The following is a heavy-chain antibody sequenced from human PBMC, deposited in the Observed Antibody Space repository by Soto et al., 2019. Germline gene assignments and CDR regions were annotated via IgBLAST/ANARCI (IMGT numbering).Heavy chain of an antibody. CDR3: AREGTCSSTSCPTYFSFGMDV. J-gene: IGHJ6*02. V-gene: IGHV1-18*01. CDR1: GYTFVSYG. D-gene: IGHD2-2*01. CDR2: ISAYNGNT. Sequence: QVQLVQSGAEVKKPGASVKVSCTASGYTFVSYGISWVRQAPGQGLEWRGWISAYNGNTNDAQKLQGRVTMTTDTFARTAHMEVRSLRSDDPAVYYCAREGTCSSTSCPTYFSFGMDVWGQGTTVTVSS.